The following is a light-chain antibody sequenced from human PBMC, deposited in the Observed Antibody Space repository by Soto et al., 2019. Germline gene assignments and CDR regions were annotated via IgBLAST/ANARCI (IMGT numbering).Light chain of an antibody. J-gene: IGLJ1*01. CDR2: EVD. V-gene: IGLV2-14*01. CDR1: SSDVGGSDF. Sequence: SALTQSASVSASPGQSITISCTGTSSDVGGSDFVSWYQQHPDKAPKLIIYEVDDRASGVSDRFSGSKSGNTASLTISGLQAADEADYYCSLYTSENTYVFGTGTKVTVL. CDR3: SLYTSENTYV.